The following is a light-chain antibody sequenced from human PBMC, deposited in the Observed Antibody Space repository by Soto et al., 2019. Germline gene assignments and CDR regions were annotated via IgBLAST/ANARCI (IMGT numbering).Light chain of an antibody. V-gene: IGKV1-5*01. CDR3: QQYDSYSWT. CDR2: DVS. CDR1: QSVSNW. Sequence: GERVTITCRASQSVSNWLAWYQQKPGKAPKLPIYDVSSLESGVPSRFSGSGSGTEFILTISSLQPDDFATYYCQQYDSYSWTFDQGTKVEMK. J-gene: IGKJ1*01.